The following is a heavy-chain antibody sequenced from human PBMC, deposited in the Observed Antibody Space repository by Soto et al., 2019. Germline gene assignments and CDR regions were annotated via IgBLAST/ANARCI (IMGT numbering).Heavy chain of an antibody. D-gene: IGHD1-26*01. CDR3: ARDRSGVGATTFDY. CDR1: GGSISSYY. J-gene: IGHJ4*02. CDR2: IYYSGST. Sequence: SETLSLTCTVSGGSISSYYWSWIRQPPGKGLEWIGYIYYSGSTNYNPSLKSRVTISVDTSKNQFSLKLSSVTAADTAVYYCARDRSGVGATTFDYWGQGTLVTVSS. V-gene: IGHV4-59*01.